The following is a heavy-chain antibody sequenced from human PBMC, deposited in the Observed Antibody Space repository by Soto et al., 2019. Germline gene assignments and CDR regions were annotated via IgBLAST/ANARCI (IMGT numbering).Heavy chain of an antibody. Sequence: GGSLRLSCAASGFTFSSYGMHWVRQAPGKGLEWVAVISYDGSNKYYADSVKGRFTISRDNSKNTLYLQMNSLRAEDTAVYYCAKGVVRVVRYYYGMDVWGQGTTVTVSS. D-gene: IGHD3-10*01. V-gene: IGHV3-30*18. CDR1: GFTFSSYG. CDR3: AKGVVRVVRYYYGMDV. J-gene: IGHJ6*02. CDR2: ISYDGSNK.